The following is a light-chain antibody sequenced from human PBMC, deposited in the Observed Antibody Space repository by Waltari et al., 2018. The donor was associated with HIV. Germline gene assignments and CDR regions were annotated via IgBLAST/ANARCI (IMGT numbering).Light chain of an antibody. Sequence: QSVLTQPPSASGTPGQRVTISCSGSISDIGSNTVNWYQQLPGTAPKLLIYSNAQRPSGVPDLFSGSKSGTSASLAISGLRSEDEADYYCATWDDSLDGPMFGGGTKLTVL. CDR1: ISDIGSNT. CDR3: ATWDDSLDGPM. CDR2: SNA. J-gene: IGLJ3*02. V-gene: IGLV1-44*01.